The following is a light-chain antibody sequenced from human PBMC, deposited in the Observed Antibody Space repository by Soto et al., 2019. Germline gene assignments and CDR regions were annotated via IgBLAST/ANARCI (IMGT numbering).Light chain of an antibody. Sequence: QSVLTQPPSASGTPGQRVTISCSGTSSRFGVNTVNWYQQLPGTAPKLLIYSNTQRPSGVPDRFSGSKSGTSASLAIRGLQSEDEADYYCSAWDDSLNGTIFGAGTQLT. J-gene: IGLJ2*01. V-gene: IGLV1-44*01. CDR2: SNT. CDR3: SAWDDSLNGTI. CDR1: SSRFGVNT.